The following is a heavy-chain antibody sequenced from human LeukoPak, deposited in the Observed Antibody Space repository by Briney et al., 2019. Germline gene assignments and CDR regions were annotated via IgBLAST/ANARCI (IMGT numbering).Heavy chain of an antibody. CDR1: GYSISSGYY. V-gene: IGHV4-38-2*01. D-gene: IGHD2-2*01. CDR2: IYHSGST. J-gene: IGHJ1*01. CDR3: ASPELHCSSTSCANNLEYFQH. Sequence: PSXXLSLTCAVSGYSISSGYYWGWIRQPPGKGLEWIGSIYHSGSTYYNPSLKSRVTISVDTSKNQFSLKLSSVTAADTAVYYCASPELHCSSTSCANNLEYFQHWGQGTLVAVSS.